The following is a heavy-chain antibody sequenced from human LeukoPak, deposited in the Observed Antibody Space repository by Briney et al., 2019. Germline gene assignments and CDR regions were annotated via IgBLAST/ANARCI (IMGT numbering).Heavy chain of an antibody. D-gene: IGHD4-23*01. CDR1: GGSINDYY. V-gene: IGHV4-4*07. CDR2: ICTTEST. CDR3: ARIGGNFPSLHS. J-gene: IGHJ4*02. Sequence: PSETLSLTCTVSGGSINDYYWSWVRQPPGKGLEWTGRICTTESTTYTPSLKSRVTMSVDTSKNQFSLKLISVTAADTTVYYCARIGGNFPSLHSWGQGVLVTVSS.